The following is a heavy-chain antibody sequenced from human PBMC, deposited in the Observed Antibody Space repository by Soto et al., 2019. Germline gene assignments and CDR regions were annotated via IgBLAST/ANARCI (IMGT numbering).Heavy chain of an antibody. Sequence: QLQLEESGSGLVKPSQTLSLTCTVSGGSINSGDYSWNWIRQPPGKGLEWIGNIFHTGSTYYSPSLKSRVTISADKSKSQFSLKLSSVTAADTAVYYCARGVTVFRGVAPGCYFGLWGRGTLVTVSS. J-gene: IGHJ2*01. CDR1: GGSINSGDYS. CDR2: IFHTGST. V-gene: IGHV4-30-2*01. CDR3: ARGVTVFRGVAPGCYFGL. D-gene: IGHD3-10*01.